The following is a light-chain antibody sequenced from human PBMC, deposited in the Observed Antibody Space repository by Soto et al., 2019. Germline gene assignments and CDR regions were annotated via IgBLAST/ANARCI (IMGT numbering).Light chain of an antibody. V-gene: IGKV1-39*01. CDR3: QQSYSIHRT. CDR2: AAS. CDR1: QSITSY. Sequence: DIQMTQSPSSLSASVGDRVTITCRTSQSITSYLNWYQQKPGKAPKLLIYAASSLQSGVPSRFSGSGSGTDFTLTISSLQPEDFATYYCQQSYSIHRTFGQGTKVAIK. J-gene: IGKJ1*01.